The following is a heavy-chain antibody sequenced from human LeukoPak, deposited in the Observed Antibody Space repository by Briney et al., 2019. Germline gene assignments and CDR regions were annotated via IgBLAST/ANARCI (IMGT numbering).Heavy chain of an antibody. CDR3: ARVKYGDYYYYYMDV. Sequence: SXXLSLTCTVSGGSISSYYWSWVRQPPGKGLEWIGYIYYSGSTNYNPSLKSRVTISVDTSKNQFSLKLSSVTAADTAVYYCARVKYGDYYYYYMDVWGKGTTVTVSS. D-gene: IGHD4-17*01. J-gene: IGHJ6*03. CDR2: IYYSGST. CDR1: GGSISSYY. V-gene: IGHV4-59*01.